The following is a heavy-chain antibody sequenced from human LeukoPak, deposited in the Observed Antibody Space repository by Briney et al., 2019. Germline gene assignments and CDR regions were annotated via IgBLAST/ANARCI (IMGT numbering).Heavy chain of an antibody. V-gene: IGHV3-23*01. CDR2: ITTSGGGT. CDR1: GFTFSSYA. D-gene: IGHD2/OR15-2a*01. J-gene: IGHJ4*02. Sequence: GALRLSCAASGFTFSSYAMSWVRQAPGKGLEWVSTITTSGGGTYYADSVKGRFTISRDNSKNTLYLQMNSLKTEDTAVYYCAKVESPSYYFDYWGQGTLVTVSS. CDR3: AKVESPSYYFDY.